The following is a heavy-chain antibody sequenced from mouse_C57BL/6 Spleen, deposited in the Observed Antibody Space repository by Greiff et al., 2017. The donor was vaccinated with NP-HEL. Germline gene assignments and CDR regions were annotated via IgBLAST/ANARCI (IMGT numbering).Heavy chain of an antibody. Sequence: QVQLQQSGAELARPGASVKLSCKASGYTFTSYGISWVKQRTGQGLEWIGEIYPRSGNTYYNEKFKGKATLTADISSSTAYMELRSLTSEDSAVYFCARGDYGSSYDDAMDYWGQGTSVTVSS. J-gene: IGHJ4*01. D-gene: IGHD1-1*01. V-gene: IGHV1-81*01. CDR3: ARGDYGSSYDDAMDY. CDR1: GYTFTSYG. CDR2: IYPRSGNT.